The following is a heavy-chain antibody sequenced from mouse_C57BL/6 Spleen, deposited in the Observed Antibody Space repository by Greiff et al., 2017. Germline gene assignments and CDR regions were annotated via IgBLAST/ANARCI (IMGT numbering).Heavy chain of an antibody. CDR3: AKGGETRYFDV. CDR1: GFSLTSYG. J-gene: IGHJ1*03. CDR2: IWGNGST. V-gene: IGHV2-3*01. Sequence: QVQLKQSGPGLVAPSQSLSITCTVSGFSLTSYGVSWVRQPPGKGLEWLGVIWGNGSTNYHSALISRLSISKENSKSQVFLKLNSLQTDDTATYYWAKGGETRYFDVWGTGTTVTVSS.